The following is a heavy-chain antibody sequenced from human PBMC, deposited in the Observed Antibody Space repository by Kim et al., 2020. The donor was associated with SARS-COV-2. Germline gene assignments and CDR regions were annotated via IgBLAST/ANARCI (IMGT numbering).Heavy chain of an antibody. CDR3: ARGRAAKGDYYYGMDV. J-gene: IGHJ6*02. V-gene: IGHV3-48*04. Sequence: GGSLRLSCAASGFTFSSYRMNWVRQAPGKGLEWVSYISSSGSTIYYADSVKGRFTISRDNAKNSLYLQMNSLRAEDTAVYYCARGRAAKGDYYYGMDVWGQGTTVTVSS. D-gene: IGHD2-15*01. CDR2: ISSSGSTI. CDR1: GFTFSSYR.